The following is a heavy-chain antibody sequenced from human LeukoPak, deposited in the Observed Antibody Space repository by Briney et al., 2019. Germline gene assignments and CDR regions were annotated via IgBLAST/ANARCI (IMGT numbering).Heavy chain of an antibody. CDR3: ARDFTAAAGLFDH. CDR2: IIPILGIA. Sequence: GASVKVSCKASGGTFSSYAISWVRQAPGQGLEWMGRIIPILGIANYAQKFQGRVTITADKSTSTAYMELSSLRSEDTAVYYCARDFTAAAGLFDHWGQGTLVTVSS. D-gene: IGHD6-13*01. V-gene: IGHV1-69*04. J-gene: IGHJ4*02. CDR1: GGTFSSYA.